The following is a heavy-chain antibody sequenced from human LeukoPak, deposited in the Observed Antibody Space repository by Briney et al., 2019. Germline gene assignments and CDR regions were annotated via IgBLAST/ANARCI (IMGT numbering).Heavy chain of an antibody. J-gene: IGHJ4*02. CDR2: IYYRGSA. CDR3: ASWTDERIDY. CDR1: GGSISRYY. V-gene: IGHV4-59*01. Sequence: PSETLALTCTGSGGSISRYYWSLIRQPPGKRLAWIGYIYYRGSANYTTSLKSRVTISVDTSKTQFSLKLSSVTAADTAVYYCASWTDERIDYWGQGTLVTVSS. D-gene: IGHD1-1*01.